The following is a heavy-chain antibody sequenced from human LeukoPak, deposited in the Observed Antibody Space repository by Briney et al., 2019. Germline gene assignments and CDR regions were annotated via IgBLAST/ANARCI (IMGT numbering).Heavy chain of an antibody. J-gene: IGHJ5*02. CDR3: ARVVTTMVRGVTLNWFDP. Sequence: SETLSLTCAVYGGSFSGDFWSWIRQSPGKGLEWIGEINHGGSTTYNPSLQSRVTMSVDTSKNQFSLKLSSVTAADTAVYYCARVVTTMVRGVTLNWFDPWGQGTLVTVSS. CDR1: GGSFSGDF. CDR2: INHGGST. V-gene: IGHV4-34*01. D-gene: IGHD3-10*01.